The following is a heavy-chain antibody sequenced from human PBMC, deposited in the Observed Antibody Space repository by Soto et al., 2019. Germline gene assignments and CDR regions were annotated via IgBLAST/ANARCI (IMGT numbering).Heavy chain of an antibody. Sequence: ASVKVSCKASGGTFSSYAISWVRQAPGQGLEWMGGIIPIFGTANYAQKFQGRVTITADESTSTAYMELSSLRSEDTVVYYCARDISAVTGGYYYYMDVWGKGTTVTVSS. CDR2: IIPIFGTA. D-gene: IGHD7-27*01. CDR1: GGTFSSYA. J-gene: IGHJ6*03. CDR3: ARDISAVTGGYYYYMDV. V-gene: IGHV1-69*13.